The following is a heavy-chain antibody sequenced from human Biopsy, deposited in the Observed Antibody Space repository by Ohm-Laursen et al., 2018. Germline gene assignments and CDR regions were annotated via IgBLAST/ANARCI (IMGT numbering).Heavy chain of an antibody. Sequence: ASVKVSCKTSGYNFISYSINWVRQAPGQGLEWMGWIRPLNGDTKYGQKFQDRVTMTTDTSTSTVYMELTSLRSDDTAVYYCARGEVAFGELIVSLDSWGQGTLVTVSS. CDR2: IRPLNGDT. CDR3: ARGEVAFGELIVSLDS. V-gene: IGHV1-18*01. CDR1: GYNFISYS. D-gene: IGHD3-16*02. J-gene: IGHJ4*02.